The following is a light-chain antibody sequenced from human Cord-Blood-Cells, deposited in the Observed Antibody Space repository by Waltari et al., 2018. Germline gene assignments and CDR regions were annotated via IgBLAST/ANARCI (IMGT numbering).Light chain of an antibody. CDR1: QSISSY. J-gene: IGKJ1*01. Sequence: DNQITQSPSSLSASVEDRVTITCRASQSISSYLNWYQQKPGKAPKLLIYAASSLQSGVPSRFSGSGSGTEFTLTISSLQSEDFATYYCQQCYSTPRTFGQGTKVDIK. CDR3: QQCYSTPRT. V-gene: IGKV1-39*01. CDR2: AAS.